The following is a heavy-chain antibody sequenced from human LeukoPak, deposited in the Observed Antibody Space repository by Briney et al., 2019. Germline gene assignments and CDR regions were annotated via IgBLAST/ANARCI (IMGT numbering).Heavy chain of an antibody. CDR2: INPSGGST. CDR3: ARDLKALDDLQH. D-gene: IGHD3/OR15-3a*01. Sequence: GASVKVSCKASGYTFTSYCMHWVRQAPGQGLEWMGIINPSGGSTSYAQKFQGRVTMTRDTSTSTVYMELSSLRSEDTAVYYCARDLKALDDLQHWGQGTLVTVSS. V-gene: IGHV1-46*01. J-gene: IGHJ1*01. CDR1: GYTFTSYC.